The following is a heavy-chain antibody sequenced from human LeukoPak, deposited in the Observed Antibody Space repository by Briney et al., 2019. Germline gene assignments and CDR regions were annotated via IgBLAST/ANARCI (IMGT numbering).Heavy chain of an antibody. CDR1: GFTFEDHV. D-gene: IGHD2-2*01. CDR2: ISWSGDRM. CDR3: AKDLGGSATTV. J-gene: IGHJ4*02. Sequence: GRSLRLSCAASGFTFEDHVMHWVRQAPGKGLEWVSSISWSGDRMGYADAVKGRFTISRDNAKNSLFLQMNSLRVEDTALYYCAKDLGGSATTVWGQGTLVTVSS. V-gene: IGHV3-9*01.